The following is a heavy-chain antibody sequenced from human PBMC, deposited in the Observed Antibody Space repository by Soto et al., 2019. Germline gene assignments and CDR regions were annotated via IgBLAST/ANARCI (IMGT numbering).Heavy chain of an antibody. Sequence: GGSLRLSXAASGFTFSSYAMSWVRQAPGKGLEWVSAFSGSGGSTYYAVSVEGRFTISRDNSKNTLYLQMNSLRAEDTAVYYCAKGGSSSWYRGFWFDPWGQGTLVTVSS. J-gene: IGHJ5*02. V-gene: IGHV3-23*01. CDR1: GFTFSSYA. CDR3: AKGGSSSWYRGFWFDP. CDR2: FSGSGGST. D-gene: IGHD6-13*01.